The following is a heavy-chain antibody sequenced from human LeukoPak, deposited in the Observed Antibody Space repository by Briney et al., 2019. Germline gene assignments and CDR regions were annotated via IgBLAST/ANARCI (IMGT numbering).Heavy chain of an antibody. CDR2: ISGSGGST. D-gene: IGHD4-23*01. CDR1: GFSFSNYA. Sequence: GGSLRLSCVPSGFSFSNYAMSWVRQAPGKGLEWVSSISGSGGSTHYADSVKGRFTISRDKTKNTLYLQMNSLRVEDTAVYYCARGRPHGNDYWGQGTLVTVSS. CDR3: ARGRPHGNDY. J-gene: IGHJ4*02. V-gene: IGHV3-23*01.